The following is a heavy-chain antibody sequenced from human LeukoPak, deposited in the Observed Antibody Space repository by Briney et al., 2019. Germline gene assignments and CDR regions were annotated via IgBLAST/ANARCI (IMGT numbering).Heavy chain of an antibody. Sequence: SETLSLTCTVSGGSISSYYWSWIRQPPGKGLEWIGYIYYSGSTNYNPSLKSRVTISVDTSKNQFSLKLSSVTAADTAVYYCARFIDGHWFDPWGQVTLVTVSS. CDR3: ARFIDGHWFDP. J-gene: IGHJ5*02. CDR2: IYYSGST. V-gene: IGHV4-59*01. CDR1: GGSISSYY.